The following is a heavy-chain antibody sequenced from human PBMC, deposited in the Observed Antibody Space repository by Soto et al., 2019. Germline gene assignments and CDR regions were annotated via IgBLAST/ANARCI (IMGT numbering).Heavy chain of an antibody. Sequence: QVQLQESGPGLVKPSETLSLTCTVPGGSVNIGTYYSSWIRQPPGKGLEWIGFIHYSGSNNYNPSLKGRVTMSVDTSKNQFSLKLTSVNTAATAIYSCTRGGDPYKTGHWGQGTLVTVSS. CDR1: GGSVNIGTYY. V-gene: IGHV4-61*01. J-gene: IGHJ4*02. CDR2: IHYSGSN. D-gene: IGHD2-21*01. CDR3: TRGGDPYKTGH.